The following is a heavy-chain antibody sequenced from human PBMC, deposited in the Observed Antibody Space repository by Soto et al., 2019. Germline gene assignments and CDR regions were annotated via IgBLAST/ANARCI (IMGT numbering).Heavy chain of an antibody. CDR2: IYYSGST. CDR1: GGSISSSSYY. D-gene: IGHD2-15*01. J-gene: IGHJ4*02. CDR3: ARHFGYCSGGSCYPYYFDY. Sequence: PSETLSLTCTVSGGSISSSSYYWGWIRQPPGKGLEWIGSIYYSGSTYYTPSLKSRVTISVDTSKNQFSLKLSSVTAADTAVYYCARHFGYCSGGSCYPYYFDYWGQGTLVTVSS. V-gene: IGHV4-39*01.